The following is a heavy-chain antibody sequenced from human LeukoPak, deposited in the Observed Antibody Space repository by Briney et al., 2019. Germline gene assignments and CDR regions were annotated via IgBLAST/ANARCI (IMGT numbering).Heavy chain of an antibody. Sequence: SETLSLTCTVSGGSISGSNYYWGWLRQSPGKGLEWLGTVHIRGSTYYNPSLKSRATISIDTSRNQFSLKLTSVTAADTAVYHCAGDYAAYEGWFDPWGQGMLVTVSS. D-gene: IGHD4-17*01. CDR2: VHIRGST. V-gene: IGHV4-39*01. CDR1: GGSISGSNYY. CDR3: AGDYAAYEGWFDP. J-gene: IGHJ5*02.